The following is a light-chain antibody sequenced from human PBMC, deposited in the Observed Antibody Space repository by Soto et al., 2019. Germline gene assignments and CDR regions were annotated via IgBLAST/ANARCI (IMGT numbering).Light chain of an antibody. CDR2: DAS. Sequence: EIVLTQSPATVSLYPGEIATLSCRASQSVSSYLAWYQQKPGQAPRLLIYDASNRATGIPARFSGSGSGTDFTLTISNLEPEDFAVYYCQQRSDWPWTFGQGTKV. V-gene: IGKV3-11*01. CDR3: QQRSDWPWT. CDR1: QSVSSY. J-gene: IGKJ1*01.